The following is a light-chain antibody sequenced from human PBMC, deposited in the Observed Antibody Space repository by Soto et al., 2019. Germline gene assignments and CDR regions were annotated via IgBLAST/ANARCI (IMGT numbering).Light chain of an antibody. CDR2: EVS. J-gene: IGLJ1*01. CDR3: CSYAGSSTSV. V-gene: IGLV2-23*02. Sequence: QSVLTQPASVSGSPGQSITISCTGTSSDVGSYNLVSWYQQHPGKAPKLMIYEVSKRPSGVSNRFSGSKSGNTASLTISGLQADDEADYYCCSYAGSSTSVFGTGTKVT. CDR1: SSDVGSYNL.